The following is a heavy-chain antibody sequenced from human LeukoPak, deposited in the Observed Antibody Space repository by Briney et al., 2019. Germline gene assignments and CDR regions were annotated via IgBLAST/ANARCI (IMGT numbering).Heavy chain of an antibody. CDR1: GGSISSYY. CDR3: ARGMSLSMVRGAPAPVWDY. CDR2: IYYSGST. Sequence: SETLSLTCTVSGGSISSYYWSWIRQPPGKGLEWIGYIYYSGSTNYNPSLKSRVTISVDTSKNQFSLKLSSVTAADTAVYYCARGMSLSMVRGAPAPVWDYWGQGTLVTVSS. D-gene: IGHD3-10*01. V-gene: IGHV4-59*08. J-gene: IGHJ4*02.